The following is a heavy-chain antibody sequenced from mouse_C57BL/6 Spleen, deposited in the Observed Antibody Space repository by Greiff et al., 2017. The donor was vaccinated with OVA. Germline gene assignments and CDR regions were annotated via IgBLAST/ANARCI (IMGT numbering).Heavy chain of an antibody. CDR1: GYAFSSSW. V-gene: IGHV1-82*01. CDR2: IYPGDGDT. Sequence: QVQLQQSGPELVKPGASVKISCKASGYAFSSSWMNWVKQRPGKGLEWIGRIYPGDGDTNYNGKFKGKATLTADKSSSTAYLQLSSLTSEDSAVYFCAREGLVLQTYYFDYWGQGTTLIVSS. J-gene: IGHJ2*01. CDR3: AREGLVLQTYYFDY.